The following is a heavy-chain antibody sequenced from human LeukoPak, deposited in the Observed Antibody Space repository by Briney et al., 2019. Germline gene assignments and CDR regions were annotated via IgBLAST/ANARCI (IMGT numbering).Heavy chain of an antibody. J-gene: IGHJ6*03. CDR1: GGSISTSGYS. CDR3: ARHTSVESGGYSYYYYYMDV. CDR2: IYYSGST. D-gene: IGHD3-10*01. Sequence: SETLSLTCNVSGGSISTSGYSWGWIRQPPGKGLEWIGSIYYSGSTYYNASLKSRVTILVDTSKDQFSLKLSSVAAADTAVYYCARHTSVESGGYSYYYYYMDVWGKGTTVTVSS. V-gene: IGHV4-39*01.